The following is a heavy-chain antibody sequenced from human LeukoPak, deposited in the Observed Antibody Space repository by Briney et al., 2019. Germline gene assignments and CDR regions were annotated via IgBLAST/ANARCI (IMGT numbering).Heavy chain of an antibody. CDR1: GFTFSSYW. Sequence: GGSLRLSCAASGFTFSSYWMSWVRQAPGKGLEWVANIKQDGSEKYYVDSVKGRFTISRDNAKNSLYLQMNSLRAEDTAGYYCARDGTYCSSTSCYFAGCFDYLGQGTLVTVSS. CDR3: ARDGTYCSSTSCYFAGCFDY. V-gene: IGHV3-7*01. J-gene: IGHJ4*02. CDR2: IKQDGSEK. D-gene: IGHD2-2*01.